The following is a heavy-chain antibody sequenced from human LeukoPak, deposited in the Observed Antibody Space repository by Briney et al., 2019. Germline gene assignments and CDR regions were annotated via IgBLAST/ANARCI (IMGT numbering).Heavy chain of an antibody. Sequence: SETLSLTCAVYGGSFSGYYWSWIRQPPGKGLEWIGEINHSGSTNYNPSLKSRVTISVDTSKNQFSLKLSSVTAADTAVYYCARGLPRITIFGVVIARRDAFDIWGQGTMVTVSS. CDR3: ARGLPRITIFGVVIARRDAFDI. CDR1: GGSFSGYY. J-gene: IGHJ3*02. CDR2: INHSGST. D-gene: IGHD3-3*01. V-gene: IGHV4-34*01.